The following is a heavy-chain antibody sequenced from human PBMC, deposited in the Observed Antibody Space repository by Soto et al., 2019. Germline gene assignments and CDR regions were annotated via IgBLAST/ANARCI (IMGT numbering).Heavy chain of an antibody. CDR1: GFSLSTTEEG. D-gene: IGHD2-21*02. J-gene: IGHJ4*02. CDR2: IYWDDDK. Sequence: QITLKESGPTLVKPTQTLTLTCTFSGFSLSTTEEGVGWIRQPPGKAPEWLALIYWDDDKRYSPSLKTRLTITKDTSQNQVVLTVTNVDTVDTATFYCAHGSCFGADCYPNPYFDFWGQGILVTVSS. CDR3: AHGSCFGADCYPNPYFDF. V-gene: IGHV2-5*02.